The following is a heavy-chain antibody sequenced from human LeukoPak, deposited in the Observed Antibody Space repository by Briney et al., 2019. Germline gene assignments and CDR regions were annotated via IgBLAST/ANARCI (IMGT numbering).Heavy chain of an antibody. J-gene: IGHJ4*02. CDR1: GGSISSNNYY. CDR3: ARQTYGSNFPYYFDY. V-gene: IGHV4-39*01. CDR2: VFPDGGT. Sequence: SETLSPTCTVSGGSISSNNYYWAWIRQPPGKGLGWIGSVFPDGGTYHHPSLKGRVTISVDTSKNQFSLKLTSVTAADTAVYYCARQTYGSNFPYYFDYWGQGTLVTVSS. D-gene: IGHD6-13*01.